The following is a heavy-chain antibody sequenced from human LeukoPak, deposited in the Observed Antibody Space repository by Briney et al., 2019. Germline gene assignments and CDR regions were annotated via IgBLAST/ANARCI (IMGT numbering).Heavy chain of an antibody. CDR1: GFTFSSYE. V-gene: IGHV3-48*03. Sequence: SGGSLRLSCAASGFTFSSYEMHWVRQAPGKGLEWVAYISSSGSTIYYADSVKGRSTISRDNAKNSLYLQMNSLRAEDTAVYYCARDYDGSSPFDYWGQGTLVTVSS. CDR2: ISSSGSTI. CDR3: ARDYDGSSPFDY. J-gene: IGHJ4*02. D-gene: IGHD4-23*01.